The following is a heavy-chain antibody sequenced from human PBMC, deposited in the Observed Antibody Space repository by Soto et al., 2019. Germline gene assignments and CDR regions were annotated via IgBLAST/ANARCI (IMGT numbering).Heavy chain of an antibody. V-gene: IGHV3-74*01. Sequence: GGSLRLSCAASGFTFSSYWMHWVRQALGKGLVWVSRINSDGSSTSYADSVKGRFTISRDNAKNTLYLQMNSLRAEDTAVYYCARVTKGIVVVPADKQKRPIDYWGQGTLVTVPS. D-gene: IGHD2-2*01. CDR3: ARVTKGIVVVPADKQKRPIDY. CDR2: INSDGSST. CDR1: GFTFSSYW. J-gene: IGHJ4*02.